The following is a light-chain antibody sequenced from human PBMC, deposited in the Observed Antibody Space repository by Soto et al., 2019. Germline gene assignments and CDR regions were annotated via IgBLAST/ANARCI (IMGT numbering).Light chain of an antibody. Sequence: QSVLTQPASVSGSPGQSITISCTGTSSDVGGYNYVSWYQQHPGKAPKLMIYEVSSRPSGVSNRFSGSKSGNMASLTISGLQAEDEADYYCSSYTITTALVFGTGTKVTVL. CDR3: SSYTITTALV. CDR2: EVS. V-gene: IGLV2-14*01. CDR1: SSDVGGYNY. J-gene: IGLJ1*01.